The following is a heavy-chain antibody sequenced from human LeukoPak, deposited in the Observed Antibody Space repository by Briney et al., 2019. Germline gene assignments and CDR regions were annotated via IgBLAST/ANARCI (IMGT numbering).Heavy chain of an antibody. J-gene: IGHJ4*02. CDR2: FAGGDTTT. CDR3: TTLGYHLDS. V-gene: IGHV3-48*04. CDR1: GFTFSHFG. Sequence: PGTSLTLSCEASGFTFSHFGMNWVRQAPGKGLEWVAYFAGGDTTTYYADSVKGRFTISRDNARNSLYLQMNSLRAEDTALYYCTTLGYHLDSWGQGTLVTVSS. D-gene: IGHD3-22*01.